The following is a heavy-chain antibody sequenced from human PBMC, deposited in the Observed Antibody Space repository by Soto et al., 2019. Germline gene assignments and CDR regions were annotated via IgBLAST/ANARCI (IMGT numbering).Heavy chain of an antibody. Sequence: GSVRHSCAASAFTFSDHYMAGVRQAPGEGLEWVGRARNKAYSYTTEYAASVKGRFTFTRDDSKNSLFLQMNGLKTEDTAVYYCARKARASGSYYDYWGQGT. V-gene: IGHV3-72*01. CDR2: ARNKAYSYTT. CDR1: AFTFSDHY. D-gene: IGHD1-26*01. J-gene: IGHJ4*02. CDR3: ARKARASGSYYDY.